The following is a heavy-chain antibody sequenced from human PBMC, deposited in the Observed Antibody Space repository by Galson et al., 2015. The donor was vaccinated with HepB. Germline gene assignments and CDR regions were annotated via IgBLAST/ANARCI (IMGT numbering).Heavy chain of an antibody. D-gene: IGHD2-2*01. CDR1: GFTFDNYW. J-gene: IGHJ3*02. CDR3: AREVVGVVGCFDI. Sequence: SLRLSCAASGFTFDNYWMSWVRQAPGRGLEWVANIKRDGSEKYYVDSVKGRFTMSRDNARKSLYLQMNSLRAGDTAVYYCAREVVGVVGCFDIWGQGTMVTVSS. V-gene: IGHV3-7*01. CDR2: IKRDGSEK.